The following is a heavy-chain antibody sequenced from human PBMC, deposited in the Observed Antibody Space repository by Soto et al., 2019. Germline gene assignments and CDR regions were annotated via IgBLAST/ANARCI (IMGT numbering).Heavy chain of an antibody. D-gene: IGHD2-15*01. CDR3: ARDDPRSTLLLDNWFDP. Sequence: ASVKVSCKASGGTFSSYTISWVRQAPGQGLEWMGRIIPILGIANYAQKFQGRVTITADKSTSTAYMELSSLRSEDTAVYYCARDDPRSTLLLDNWFDPWGQGTLVTVSS. J-gene: IGHJ5*02. CDR2: IIPILGIA. V-gene: IGHV1-69*04. CDR1: GGTFSSYT.